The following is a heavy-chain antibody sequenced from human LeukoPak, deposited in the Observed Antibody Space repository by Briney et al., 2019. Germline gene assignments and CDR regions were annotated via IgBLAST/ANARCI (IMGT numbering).Heavy chain of an antibody. J-gene: IGHJ4*02. V-gene: IGHV3-23*01. CDR3: AKGSKRNSHKRGADCGGDCYSDYFDY. D-gene: IGHD2-21*02. Sequence: PGGSLRLSCAASGFTFSSYAMSWVRQAPGKGLEWVSAISGSGGSTYYADSVKGRFTISRDNSKNTLYLQMNSLRAEDTAVYYCAKGSKRNSHKRGADCGGDCYSDYFDYWGQGTLVTVSS. CDR1: GFTFSSYA. CDR2: ISGSGGST.